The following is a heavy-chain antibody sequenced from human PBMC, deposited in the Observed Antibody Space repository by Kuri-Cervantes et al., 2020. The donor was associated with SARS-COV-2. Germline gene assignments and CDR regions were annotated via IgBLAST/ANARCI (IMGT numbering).Heavy chain of an antibody. D-gene: IGHD6-19*01. J-gene: IGHJ4*02. CDR2: ISGRGGST. Sequence: LSLTCAASGFTFTSYAMSWVRQAPGKGLEWVSGISGRGGSTYYADSVKGRFTISRDNSKNTLFLQMSSLRAEDTAVYYCAKDPRSSGWYDYWGQGTRV. V-gene: IGHV3-23*01. CDR3: AKDPRSSGWYDY. CDR1: GFTFTSYA.